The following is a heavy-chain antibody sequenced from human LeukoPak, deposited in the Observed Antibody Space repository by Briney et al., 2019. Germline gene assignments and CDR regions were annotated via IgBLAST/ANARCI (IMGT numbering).Heavy chain of an antibody. CDR2: ISYDGSNK. Sequence: GGSLRLSCAASGFTFSSYGMHWVRQAPGKGLEWVAVISYDGSNKYYADSVKGRFTISRENSKNTLYLQMKSLRAEDTAVYYCAEDHAWFGAAPAAPDYWGQGTLVTVSS. CDR1: GFTFSSYG. D-gene: IGHD3-10*01. J-gene: IGHJ4*02. V-gene: IGHV3-30*18. CDR3: AEDHAWFGAAPAAPDY.